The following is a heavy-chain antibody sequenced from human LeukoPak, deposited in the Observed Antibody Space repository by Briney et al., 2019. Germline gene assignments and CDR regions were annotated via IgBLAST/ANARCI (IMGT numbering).Heavy chain of an antibody. J-gene: IGHJ4*02. V-gene: IGHV3-30-3*01. Sequence: GRSLRLSCAASGFTFSSYAMHWVRQAPGKGLEWVAVISYDGSNKYYADSVKGRFTISRDNSKNTLYLQMNSLRAEDTAVYYCARDTADYWGQGTLVIVSS. CDR1: GFTFSSYA. D-gene: IGHD4-17*01. CDR2: ISYDGSNK. CDR3: ARDTADY.